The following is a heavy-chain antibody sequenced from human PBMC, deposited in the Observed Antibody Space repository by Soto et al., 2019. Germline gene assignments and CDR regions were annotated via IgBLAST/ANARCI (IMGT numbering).Heavy chain of an antibody. V-gene: IGHV2-5*02. J-gene: IGHJ4*02. Sequence: QITLKESGPTLVKPTQTLTLTCTISGFSLSTSGVGVGWIRQPPGKALEWLALIYWDDDKRYSPSLKSRLTITTDTSKNHAVLIMSNMDPVDTATYYCVRLRWFGELTWGQGTLVTVSP. CDR1: GFSLSTSGVG. CDR2: IYWDDDK. CDR3: VRLRWFGELT. D-gene: IGHD3-10*01.